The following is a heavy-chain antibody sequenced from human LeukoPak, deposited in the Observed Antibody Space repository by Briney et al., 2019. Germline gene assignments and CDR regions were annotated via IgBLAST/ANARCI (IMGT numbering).Heavy chain of an antibody. D-gene: IGHD3-16*01. J-gene: IGHJ4*02. CDR2: ISYDGSNK. Sequence: GGSLRLSCAASGFTFSSYAMHWDRQAPGKGLEWVAVISYDGSNKYYADSVKGRFTISRDNSKNTLYLQMNSLRAEDTAVYYCARVDEIMITFGGVPEYWGQGTLVTVSS. V-gene: IGHV3-30-3*01. CDR3: ARVDEIMITFGGVPEY. CDR1: GFTFSSYA.